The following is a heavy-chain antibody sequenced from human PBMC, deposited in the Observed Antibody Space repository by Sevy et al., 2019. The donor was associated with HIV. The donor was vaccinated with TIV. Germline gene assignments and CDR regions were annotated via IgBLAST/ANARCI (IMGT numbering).Heavy chain of an antibody. CDR2: IYYSGST. J-gene: IGHJ6*02. CDR1: GGSISSSSYY. Sequence: SETLSLTCTVSGGSISSSSYYWGWIRQPPGKGLEWIGSIYYSGSTYYNPSLKSRVTISVDTSKNQFSLKLSSVTAADTAVYYCARRSPYARGMDVWGQRTTVTASS. V-gene: IGHV4-39*01. CDR3: ARRSPYARGMDV. D-gene: IGHD3-16*01.